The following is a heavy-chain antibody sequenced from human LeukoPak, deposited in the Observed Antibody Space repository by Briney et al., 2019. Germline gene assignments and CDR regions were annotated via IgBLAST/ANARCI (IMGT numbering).Heavy chain of an antibody. Sequence: SETLSLTCAVYGGSFSGYYWSWIRQPPGKGLEWIGEINHSGSTNYNPSLKSRVTISVDTSKNQFSLKLSSVTAADTAVYYCARRFWIGDAFDIWGQGTVVTVSS. CDR1: GGSFSGYY. J-gene: IGHJ3*02. CDR3: ARRFWIGDAFDI. V-gene: IGHV4-34*01. CDR2: INHSGST. D-gene: IGHD3-3*01.